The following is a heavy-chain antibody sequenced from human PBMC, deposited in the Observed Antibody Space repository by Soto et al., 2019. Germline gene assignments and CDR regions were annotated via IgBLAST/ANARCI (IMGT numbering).Heavy chain of an antibody. CDR1: GFTFSSYT. CDR2: IDSSGTFK. D-gene: IGHD6-19*01. CDR3: ARDISLTGVTGNRSEN. Sequence: GGSLRLSCAASGFTFSSYTMNWARQAPGRGLEWVSSIDSSGTFKFYADSVKGRFTISRDNAKNSLYLQMISLRAEDTALYYCARDISLTGVTGNRSENWGQGTLVTSP. V-gene: IGHV3-21*01. J-gene: IGHJ4*02.